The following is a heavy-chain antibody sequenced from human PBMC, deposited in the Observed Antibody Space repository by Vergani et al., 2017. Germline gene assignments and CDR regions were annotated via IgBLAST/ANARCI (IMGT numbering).Heavy chain of an antibody. Sequence: EVQLVQSGAEVKKPGATMKISCKVSGYTFTDYYMHWVKQAPGKGLEWMGLVDPEDGETIYAEKFKGRVTIAADTSTDTAHLELSSLRSADTAVYYCATPQTVTTGGMGVWGQGTTVIVSS. CDR1: GYTFTDYY. J-gene: IGHJ6*02. CDR2: VDPEDGET. CDR3: ATPQTVTTGGMGV. D-gene: IGHD4-17*01. V-gene: IGHV1-69-2*01.